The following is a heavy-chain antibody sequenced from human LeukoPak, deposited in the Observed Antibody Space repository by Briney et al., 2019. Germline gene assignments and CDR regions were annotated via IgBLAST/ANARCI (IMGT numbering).Heavy chain of an antibody. CDR3: ARDPGDYVGNDAFDI. CDR2: INGGGDAT. V-gene: IGHV3-23*01. CDR1: GFTFSSYT. Sequence: PGGSLRLSCAASGFTFSSYTMTWVRQAPGKRLEWVSAINGGGDATEYADSVKGRFTVSRDNSKNTVYLQMNSLRAEDTAVYYCARDPGDYVGNDAFDIWGQGTMVTVSS. J-gene: IGHJ3*02. D-gene: IGHD4-17*01.